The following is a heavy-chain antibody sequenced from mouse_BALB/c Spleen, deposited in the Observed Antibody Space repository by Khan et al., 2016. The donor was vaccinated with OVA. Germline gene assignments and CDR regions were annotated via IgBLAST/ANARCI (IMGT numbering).Heavy chain of an antibody. J-gene: IGHJ2*01. V-gene: IGHV1-20*02. CDR2: INPHIGET. CDR3: TRIYRSDFDY. D-gene: IGHD1-1*01. Sequence: EVQVVESGPELVRPGASVKISCKASGYSFTGYFMNWVMQSHGKSLEWIGRINPHIGETFYNQRFKDKATLTVDESSNTAHMELRSLASEDSAVYYCTRIYRSDFDYWGQGTTLTVSS. CDR1: GYSFTGYF.